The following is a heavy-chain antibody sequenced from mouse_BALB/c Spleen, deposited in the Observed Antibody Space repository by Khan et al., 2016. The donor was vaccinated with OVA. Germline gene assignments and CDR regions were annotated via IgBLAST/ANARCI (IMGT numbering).Heavy chain of an antibody. V-gene: IGHV5-6*01. Sequence: VQLKEAGGDLVKPGGSLKLSCAASGFTFSSYSMSWVRQTPDKRLEWVASISSGGDYTYYPDSVKGRFTISRDNAKNTLYLQMSDIKPEDTAMYYCADHLTGSFSYWCHVTLVTVSA. CDR1: GFTFSSYS. J-gene: IGHJ3*01. D-gene: IGHD4-1*01. CDR3: ADHLTGSFSY. CDR2: ISSGGDYT.